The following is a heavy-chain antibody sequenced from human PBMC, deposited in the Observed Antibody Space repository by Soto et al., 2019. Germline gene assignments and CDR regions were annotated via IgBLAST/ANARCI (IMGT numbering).Heavy chain of an antibody. CDR2: IYYSGST. CDR1: GGSVRSGSCY. CDR3: AREGTRPLAYCGGDCYSSDFDY. Sequence: SETLCLTCPVSGGSVRSGSCYWSWIRQPPGKGLEWIGYIYYSGSTNYNPSLKSRVTISVDTSKNQFSLKLSSVTAADTAVYYCAREGTRPLAYCGGDCYSSDFDYWGQGTLVTVSS. J-gene: IGHJ4*02. V-gene: IGHV4-61*01. D-gene: IGHD2-21*02.